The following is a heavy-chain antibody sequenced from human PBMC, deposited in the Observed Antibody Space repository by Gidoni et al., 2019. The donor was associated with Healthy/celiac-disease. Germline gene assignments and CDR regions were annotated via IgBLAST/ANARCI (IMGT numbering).Heavy chain of an antibody. J-gene: IGHJ4*02. CDR2: INHSGST. CDR1: GGSFSGYY. CDR3: ASIGTGDYFDY. D-gene: IGHD7-27*01. V-gene: IGHV4-34*01. Sequence: QVQLQQWGAGLLKPSEPLSLTCAVYGGSFSGYYWSWIRQPPGTGLEWMGEINHSGSTNYNPSLKSRVTISVDTSKNQFSLKLSSVTAADTAVYYCASIGTGDYFDYWGQGTLVTVSS.